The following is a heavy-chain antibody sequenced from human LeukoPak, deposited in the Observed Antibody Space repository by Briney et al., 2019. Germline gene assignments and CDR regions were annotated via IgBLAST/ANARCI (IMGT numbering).Heavy chain of an antibody. J-gene: IGHJ3*02. CDR2: IYPYSGDT. V-gene: IGHV1-2*02. D-gene: IGHD6-6*01. CDR3: ARDRNSGSSLDI. CDR1: GYTFTGDY. Sequence: ASVKVSCKASGYTFTGDYIHWVRQAPGQGIDWMGWIYPYSGDTNYAQNFQGRVIMTRDTSISTAYMELSSLKSDDPAVYYCARDRNSGSSLDIWGQGTMLTVSS.